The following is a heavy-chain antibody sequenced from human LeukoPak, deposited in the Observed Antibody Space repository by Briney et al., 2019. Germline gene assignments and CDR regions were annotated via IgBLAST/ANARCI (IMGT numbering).Heavy chain of an antibody. V-gene: IGHV3-7*03. D-gene: IGHD3-22*01. CDR3: AKGGYYDSTGLDY. J-gene: IGHJ4*02. Sequence: GGSLRLSCAASGFIFTNYFMSWVRQAPGKGLEWVASIKHDGSEKYYVDSVKGRFTISRDNSKNTLYLQMNSLRAEDTAVYYCAKGGYYDSTGLDYWGQGTLVTVSS. CDR1: GFIFTNYF. CDR2: IKHDGSEK.